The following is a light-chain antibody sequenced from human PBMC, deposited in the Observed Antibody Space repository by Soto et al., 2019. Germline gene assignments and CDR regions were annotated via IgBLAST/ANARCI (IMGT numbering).Light chain of an antibody. Sequence: EIVLTQSPGTLSLSPGERATLSCRASQSVISNYLAWYQQKPGQAPSLLIYGASSRATGIPDRFSGSGSGTDFSLTISRLEPEDLAVYYCQQYASSPRTFGQGTKVEIK. CDR3: QQYASSPRT. CDR2: GAS. CDR1: QSVISNY. V-gene: IGKV3-20*01. J-gene: IGKJ1*01.